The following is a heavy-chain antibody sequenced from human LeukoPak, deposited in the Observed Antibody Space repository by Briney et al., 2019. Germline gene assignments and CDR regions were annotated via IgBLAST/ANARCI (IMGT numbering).Heavy chain of an antibody. Sequence: PSETLSLTCSVSGCSISTYYWSWIRQPPGKGLEWIGYISYSGSTDYNPSLKSRVTISIDTSNNQFSLKLSSVTAADTAVYYCARDHIVVVPAAHGRAFDIWGQGTMVTVSS. CDR3: ARDHIVVVPAAHGRAFDI. CDR1: GCSISTYY. CDR2: ISYSGST. D-gene: IGHD2-2*01. V-gene: IGHV4-59*12. J-gene: IGHJ3*02.